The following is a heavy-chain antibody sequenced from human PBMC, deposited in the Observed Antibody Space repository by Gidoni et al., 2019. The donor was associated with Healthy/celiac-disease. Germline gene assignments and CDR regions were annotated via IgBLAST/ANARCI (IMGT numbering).Heavy chain of an antibody. D-gene: IGHD2-2*01. CDR1: GGTFSSYA. Sequence: QVQLVQSGAEVKKPGSSVKVSCKASGGTFSSYAISWVRQAPGQGLEWMGGIIPIFGTANYAQKFQGRVTITADESTSTAYMELSSLRSEDTAVYYCAKSKEDIVVVPAGYGMDVWGQGTTVTVSS. J-gene: IGHJ6*02. CDR3: AKSKEDIVVVPAGYGMDV. V-gene: IGHV1-69*01. CDR2: IIPIFGTA.